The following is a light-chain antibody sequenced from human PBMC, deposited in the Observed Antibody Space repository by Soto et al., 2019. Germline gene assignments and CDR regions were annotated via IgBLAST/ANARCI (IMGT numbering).Light chain of an antibody. Sequence: QSVLTQPDSVSGSPGQSITISCTGTSSDVGGYNYVSWYQQHPGKAPKLMIYEVSNRPSGVSNRFSGSKSGNTASLTISGLQAEDEAEYYCSSYTNINTRACVFGTGTKLTVL. J-gene: IGLJ1*01. CDR3: SSYTNINTRACV. CDR1: SSDVGGYNY. CDR2: EVS. V-gene: IGLV2-14*01.